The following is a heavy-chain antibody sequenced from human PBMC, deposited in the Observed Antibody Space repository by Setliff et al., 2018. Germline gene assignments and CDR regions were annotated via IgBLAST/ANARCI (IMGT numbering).Heavy chain of an antibody. CDR3: ARATFGSGSYFLDF. CDR2: ITNSGGTI. CDR1: GFTFSDYY. D-gene: IGHD3-10*01. Sequence: GGSLRLSCAASGFTFSDYYMSWIRQAPGKGLEWVSYITNSGGTIYYADSVRGRFTISRDDSMNSLYLQMDSLKPEDTALYYCARATFGSGSYFLDFWGQGTLVTVSS. V-gene: IGHV3-11*01. J-gene: IGHJ4*02.